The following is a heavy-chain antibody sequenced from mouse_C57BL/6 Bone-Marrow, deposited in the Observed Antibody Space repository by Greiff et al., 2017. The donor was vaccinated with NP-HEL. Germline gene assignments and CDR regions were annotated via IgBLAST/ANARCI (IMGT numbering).Heavy chain of an antibody. V-gene: IGHV1-39*01. CDR2: INPNYGTT. Sequence: VHVKQSGPELVKPGASVKISCKASGYSFTDYNMNWVKQSNGKSLEWIGVINPNYGTTSYNQKFKGKATLTVDQSSSTAYMQLNSLTSEDSAVYYCARLGYYGSWYFDVWGTGTTVTVSS. J-gene: IGHJ1*03. D-gene: IGHD1-1*01. CDR3: ARLGYYGSWYFDV. CDR1: GYSFTDYN.